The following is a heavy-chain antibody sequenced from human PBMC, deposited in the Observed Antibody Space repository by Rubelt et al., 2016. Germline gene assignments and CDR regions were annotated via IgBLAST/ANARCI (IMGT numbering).Heavy chain of an antibody. CDR1: GGSFSGYY. D-gene: IGHD3-9*01. Sequence: VQLQQWGAGLLKPSETLSLTCAVYGGSFSGYYWSWIRQPPGKGLEWVSSISSSSSYIYYADSVRGRFTISRDNAKNSLYLQMNSLRAEDTAVYYCATLRYFDWFGIDYWGQGTLVTVSS. V-gene: IGHV3-21*01. J-gene: IGHJ4*02. CDR3: ATLRYFDWFGIDY. CDR2: ISSSSSYI.